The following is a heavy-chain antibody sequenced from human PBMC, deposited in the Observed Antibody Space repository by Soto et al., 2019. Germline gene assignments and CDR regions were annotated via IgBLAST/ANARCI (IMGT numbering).Heavy chain of an antibody. CDR3: ARESRYYVDY. Sequence: SETLSLTCTVSGGSISSYYWSWILKPPGKGLEWIGYIYYSGSTNYNPSLKSRVTISVDTSKNQFSRKLSSVTAADTSVYYCARESRYYVDYWGQGPLVTVSS. CDR1: GGSISSYY. V-gene: IGHV4-59*01. CDR2: IYYSGST. J-gene: IGHJ4*02.